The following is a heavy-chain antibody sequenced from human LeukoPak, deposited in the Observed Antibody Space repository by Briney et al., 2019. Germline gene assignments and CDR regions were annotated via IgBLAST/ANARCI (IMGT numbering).Heavy chain of an antibody. D-gene: IGHD5-18*01. Sequence: SETLSLTCTVSGGSISSGSYYWSWIRQPAGKGLEWIGRIYTSGSTNYNPSLKSRVTISVDTSKNQFSLKLSSVTAADTAVYYCARENRGYNYGYVYYYYYMDVWGKGTTVTISS. CDR1: GGSISSGSYY. V-gene: IGHV4-61*02. CDR2: IYTSGST. J-gene: IGHJ6*03. CDR3: ARENRGYNYGYVYYYYYMDV.